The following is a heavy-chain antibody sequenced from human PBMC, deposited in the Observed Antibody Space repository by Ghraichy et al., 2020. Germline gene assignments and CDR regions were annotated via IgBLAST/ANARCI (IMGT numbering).Heavy chain of an antibody. CDR1: GFTFRSYW. V-gene: IGHV3-7*03. CDR2: IKQDGDEK. J-gene: IGHJ5*02. Sequence: GGSLRLSCVVSGFTFRSYWMSWVRQAPGKGLEWVANIKQDGDEKYYVDSVKGRFTISRENAKNSVYLQMNSLRAEDTAVYYCARGAFLSYDILTGDLPWGQGPLVTFSS. D-gene: IGHD3-9*01. CDR3: ARGAFLSYDILTGDLP.